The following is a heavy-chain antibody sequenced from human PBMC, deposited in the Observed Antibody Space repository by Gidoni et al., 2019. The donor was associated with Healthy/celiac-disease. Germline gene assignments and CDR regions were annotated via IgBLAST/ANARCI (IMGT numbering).Heavy chain of an antibody. CDR3: ARAITGTTWVGY. CDR2: IYYSGST. D-gene: IGHD1-7*01. Sequence: QVQLQESGPGLVKPSETLSLTCTVSGGSVSSGSYYWSWIRQPPGKGLEWIGYIYYSGSTNYNPSLKSRVTISVDTSKNQFSLKLSSVTAADTAVYYCARAITGTTWVGYWGQGTLVTVSS. V-gene: IGHV4-61*01. J-gene: IGHJ4*02. CDR1: GGSVSSGSYY.